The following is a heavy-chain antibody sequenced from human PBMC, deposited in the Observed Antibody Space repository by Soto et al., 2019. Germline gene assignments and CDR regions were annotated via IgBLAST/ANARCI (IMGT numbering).Heavy chain of an antibody. D-gene: IGHD3-3*01. V-gene: IGHV2-5*01. CDR1: GFSFSTGGVG. CDR2: IYWNDDE. CDR3: AHGRTIFRVVLPGTY. Sequence: QITLKESGPTLVKPTQTLTLTCTFSGFSFSTGGVGVGWIRQPPGKALEWLALIYWNDDERYSPSLKSRLTITKDTSKSQVVLTMTNMDPMDTATYYCAHGRTIFRVVLPGTYWCQGTLVTVSS. J-gene: IGHJ4*02.